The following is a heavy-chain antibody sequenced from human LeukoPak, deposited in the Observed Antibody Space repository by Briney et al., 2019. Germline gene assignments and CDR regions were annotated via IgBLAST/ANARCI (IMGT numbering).Heavy chain of an antibody. D-gene: IGHD4-23*01. Sequence: GGSLRLSCAASGFTISSYWMSWVRQAPGKGLEWVANINQHGTDKYYVDSVRGRFTISRDNAKNSLYLQMNSLRAEDTAVYYCAANGGPFDFWGQGTLVTVSS. CDR1: GFTISSYW. CDR2: INQHGTDK. J-gene: IGHJ4*02. V-gene: IGHV3-7*05. CDR3: AANGGPFDF.